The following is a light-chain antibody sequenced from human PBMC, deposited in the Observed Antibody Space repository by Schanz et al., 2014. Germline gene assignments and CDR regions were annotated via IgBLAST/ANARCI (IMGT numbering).Light chain of an antibody. CDR1: QRISHW. CDR3: QQSYTSLV. Sequence: DIQMTQSPSTLSASVGDRVTITCRASQRISHWLAWYQQKPGKAPKLLIYAASSLQSGVPSRFSGAGSGTDFTLTISCLQPDDFATYFCQQSYTSLVFGQGTKVEIK. CDR2: AAS. V-gene: IGKV1-39*01. J-gene: IGKJ1*01.